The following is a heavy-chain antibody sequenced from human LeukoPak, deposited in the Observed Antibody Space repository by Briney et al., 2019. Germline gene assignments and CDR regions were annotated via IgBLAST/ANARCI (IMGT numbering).Heavy chain of an antibody. Sequence: ASVKVSCKASGYTFTRYDINWVRQATGQGLEWMGWINPNSGNRGYAQKFQGRVTITRDTSINTAYMELSSLRSDDTAVYYCARANDDLDYWGQGTLVTVSS. D-gene: IGHD1-1*01. CDR1: GYTFTRYD. CDR2: INPNSGNR. V-gene: IGHV1-8*03. J-gene: IGHJ4*02. CDR3: ARANDDLDY.